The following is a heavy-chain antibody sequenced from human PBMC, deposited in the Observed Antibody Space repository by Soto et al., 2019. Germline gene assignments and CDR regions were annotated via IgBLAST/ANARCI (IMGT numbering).Heavy chain of an antibody. J-gene: IGHJ5*02. D-gene: IGHD2-15*01. V-gene: IGHV4-39*01. Sequence: QLQLQESGPGLVTPSETLSLTCTVSGGSISSSNYYWAWIRQPPGKGLEWIGSINYRGTTYYIASLKSRVIRSIDTSKNHFSLRLNSVTAADTAVYYCAKLVACSGGSCRFDPWGQGTLVTVSS. CDR2: INYRGTT. CDR1: GGSISSSNYY. CDR3: AKLVACSGGSCRFDP.